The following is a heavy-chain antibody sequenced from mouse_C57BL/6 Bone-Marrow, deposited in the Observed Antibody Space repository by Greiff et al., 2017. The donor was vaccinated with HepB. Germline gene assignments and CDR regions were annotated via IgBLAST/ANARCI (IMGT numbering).Heavy chain of an antibody. V-gene: IGHV1-26*01. CDR3: ARYGSNYVGYAMDY. CDR2: INPNNGGT. Sequence: EVHLQQSGPELVKPGASVKISCKASGYTFTDYYMNWVKQSHGKSLEWIGDINPNNGGTSYNQKFKGKATLTVDKSSSTAYMELRSLTSEDSAVYYCARYGSNYVGYAMDYWGQGTSVTVSS. CDR1: GYTFTDYY. D-gene: IGHD1-1*01. J-gene: IGHJ4*01.